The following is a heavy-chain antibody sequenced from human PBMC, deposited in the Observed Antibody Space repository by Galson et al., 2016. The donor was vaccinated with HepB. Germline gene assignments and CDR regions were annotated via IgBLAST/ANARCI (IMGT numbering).Heavy chain of an antibody. CDR1: GFTVSSYY. Sequence: SLRLSCAASGFTVSSYYMSWVRQAPGKGLEWVSTISPSGDNTYYADSVKGRFTISKDISKNTLYLQMNSLRADDTALYYCARRGINWGFFDYWGQGTLVTVSS. D-gene: IGHD7-27*01. CDR3: ARRGINWGFFDY. J-gene: IGHJ4*02. CDR2: ISPSGDNT. V-gene: IGHV3-23*01.